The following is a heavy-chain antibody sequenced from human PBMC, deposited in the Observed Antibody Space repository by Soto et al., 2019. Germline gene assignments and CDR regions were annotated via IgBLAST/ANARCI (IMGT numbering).Heavy chain of an antibody. CDR1: GFTFSSYW. CDR2: IKEDGSEK. CDR3: VRDQDDSSNAFDI. V-gene: IGHV3-7*01. Sequence: PGGSLRLSCAASGFTFSSYWMSWVRQAPGKGLEWVANIKEDGSEKYYVDSVKGRFTISRDNAKNSLYLQMNSLRAEDTAVYYWVRDQDDSSNAFDIWGQGKMVTVSS. J-gene: IGHJ3*02. D-gene: IGHD3-3*01.